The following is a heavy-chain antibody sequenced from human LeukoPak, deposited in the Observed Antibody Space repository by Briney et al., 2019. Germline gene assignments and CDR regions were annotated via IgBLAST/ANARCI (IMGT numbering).Heavy chain of an antibody. D-gene: IGHD1-7*01. CDR1: GYTFTSYG. V-gene: IGHV1-18*01. CDR2: ISAYNGNT. CDR3: ARDHMELLMYSFDY. J-gene: IGHJ4*02. Sequence: ASAKVSCKASGYTFTSYGISWVRQAPGQGLEWMGWISAYNGNTNYAQKLQGRVTMTTDTSTSTAYMELRSLRSDDTAVYYCARDHMELLMYSFDYWGQGTLVTVSS.